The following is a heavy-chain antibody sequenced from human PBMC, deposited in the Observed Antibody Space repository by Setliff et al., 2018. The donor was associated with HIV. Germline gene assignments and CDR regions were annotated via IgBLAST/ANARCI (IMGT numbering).Heavy chain of an antibody. CDR1: GYSISSGYY. CDR3: AKEGRTTSAFDV. D-gene: IGHD1-1*01. V-gene: IGHV4-38-2*02. CDR2: IYHSGST. Sequence: SETLSLTCTVSGYSISSGYYWGWIRQPPGKGLEWIGSIYHSGSTYYNPSLKSRVTISLDTSKNQFSLYLQMNSLRIEDTALYYCAKEGRTTSAFDVWGQGTMVTVSS. J-gene: IGHJ3*01.